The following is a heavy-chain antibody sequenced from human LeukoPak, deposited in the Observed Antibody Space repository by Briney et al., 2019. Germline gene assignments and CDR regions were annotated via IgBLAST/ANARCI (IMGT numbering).Heavy chain of an antibody. D-gene: IGHD4-23*01. J-gene: IGHJ6*02. V-gene: IGHV4-30-2*01. CDR2: IYHSGGT. CDR1: GGSISSGGYS. Sequence: SQTLSLTCAVSGGSISSGGYSWSWIRQPPGKGLEWIGYIYHSGGTYYNPSLKSRVTISVDRSKNQFSLKLSSVTAADTAVYYCATSGGSDYYYGMDVWGQGTTVTVSS. CDR3: ATSGGSDYYYGMDV.